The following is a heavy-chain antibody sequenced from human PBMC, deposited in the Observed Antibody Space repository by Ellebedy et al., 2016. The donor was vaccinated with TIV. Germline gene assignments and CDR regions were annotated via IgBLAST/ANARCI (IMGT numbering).Heavy chain of an antibody. CDR3: ARGGPGGDNWFFGL. D-gene: IGHD3-10*01. J-gene: IGHJ2*01. Sequence: PGGSLRLSCAASGFSLTGSDLHWVRRPRGKGLEWVSASGAAGDTYYPDSVRGRFTISRESAKNSFYLQMSSLTAGDTAVYYCARGGPGGDNWFFGLWGRGTQVTVSS. CDR2: SGAAGDT. V-gene: IGHV3-13*01. CDR1: GFSLTGSD.